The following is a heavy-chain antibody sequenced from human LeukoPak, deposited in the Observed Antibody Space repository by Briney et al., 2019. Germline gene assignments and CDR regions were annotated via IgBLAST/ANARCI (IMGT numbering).Heavy chain of an antibody. V-gene: IGHV4-38-2*01. CDR3: ARHVMSSGSLNAFDI. J-gene: IGHJ3*02. Sequence: PSETLSLTRAVSGYSLSSGYYWGWIRQPPGKGLEWIGSIYHSGSTYYNPSLKSRVTISVDTSKNQFSLKLSSVTAADTAVYYCARHVMSSGSLNAFDIWGQGTMVTVSS. D-gene: IGHD6-19*01. CDR2: IYHSGST. CDR1: GYSLSSGYY.